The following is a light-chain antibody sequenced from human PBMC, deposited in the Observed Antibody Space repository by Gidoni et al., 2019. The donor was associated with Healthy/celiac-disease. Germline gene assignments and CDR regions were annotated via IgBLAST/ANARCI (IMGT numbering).Light chain of an antibody. CDR2: WAA. Sequence: IVMTQSPDSLAVSLGERATINCKSSQSVLYSSNNKNYLAWYQQKTGQPPKLLIYWAATRESGVPDRFSGSGSGTDFTLTIRSLQAEDVAVYYCQQYYTFGGGTKVEIK. J-gene: IGKJ4*01. CDR1: QSVLYSSNNKNY. CDR3: QQYYT. V-gene: IGKV4-1*01.